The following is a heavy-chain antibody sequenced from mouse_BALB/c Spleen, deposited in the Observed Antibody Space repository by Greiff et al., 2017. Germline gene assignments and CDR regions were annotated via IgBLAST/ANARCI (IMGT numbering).Heavy chain of an antibody. Sequence: VQLQQPGAELVKPGASVKLSCKASGYTFTSYWMHWVKQRPGQGLEWIGEINPSNGRTNYNEKFKSKATLTVDQSSSTAYMQLSSLTSEDSAVYYCARSDRYDGDYYAMDYWGQGTSVTVSS. CDR1: GYTFTSYW. J-gene: IGHJ4*01. CDR2: INPSNGRT. CDR3: ARSDRYDGDYYAMDY. D-gene: IGHD2-14*01. V-gene: IGHV1S81*02.